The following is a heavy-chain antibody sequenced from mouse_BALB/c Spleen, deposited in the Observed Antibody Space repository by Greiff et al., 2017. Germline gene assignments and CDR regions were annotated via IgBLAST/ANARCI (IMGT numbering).Heavy chain of an antibody. D-gene: IGHD2-4*01. J-gene: IGHJ3*01. CDR3: ARTTSTMITGFAY. CDR1: GFTFSSYA. Sequence: EVMLVESGGGLVKPGGSLKLSCAASGFTFSSYAMSWVRQTPEKRLEWVATISSGGSYTYYPDSVKGRFTISRDNAKNTLYLQMSSLRSEDTAMYYCARTTSTMITGFAYWGQGTLVTVSA. V-gene: IGHV5-9-1*01. CDR2: ISSGGSYT.